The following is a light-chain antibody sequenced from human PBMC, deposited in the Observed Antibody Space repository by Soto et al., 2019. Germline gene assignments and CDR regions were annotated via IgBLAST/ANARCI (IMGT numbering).Light chain of an antibody. V-gene: IGLV2-11*01. J-gene: IGLJ1*01. CDR2: DVS. CDR1: SSVVGGYNY. Sequence: QSALTQPRSVSGSPGQSVTISCTGTSSVVGGYNYVSWYQQHPGKAPKLMIYDVSKRPSGVPDRFSGSKSGNTASLTISGLQAEDEADYYCCSYAGSPYVFGTGTKLTVL. CDR3: CSYAGSPYV.